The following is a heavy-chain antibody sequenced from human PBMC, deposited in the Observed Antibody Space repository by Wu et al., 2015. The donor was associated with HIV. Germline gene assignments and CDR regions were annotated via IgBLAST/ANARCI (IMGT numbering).Heavy chain of an antibody. CDR1: GDSFSSYA. V-gene: IGHV1-69*12. J-gene: IGHJ5*02. CDR2: IIPLTRET. Sequence: VQLVQSGAEVKNPGSSVTVSCKTSGDSFSSYAIGWVRQAPGQRLEWIGGIIPLTRETNYAQTFKGRVTITADESTSTGYLEVSSLRFEDTAVYYCARDRISDNWFDPWGQGTTVTVSS. D-gene: IGHD6-25*01. CDR3: ARDRISDNWFDP.